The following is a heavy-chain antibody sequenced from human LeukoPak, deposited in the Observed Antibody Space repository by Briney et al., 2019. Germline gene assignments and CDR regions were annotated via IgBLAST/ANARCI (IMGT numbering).Heavy chain of an antibody. Sequence: ASVKVSCKTSGYTFTDYYMHWVRQAPGQGLEWMGRINPNSGGKNYAQKFQDRVTMTRDTSTSTAYMELSRLRSDDTAVYYCARGRGYCSSTSCYRGDYYYYMDVWGKGTTVTVSS. CDR1: GYTFTDYY. D-gene: IGHD2-2*02. J-gene: IGHJ6*03. CDR3: ARGRGYCSSTSCYRGDYYYYMDV. V-gene: IGHV1-2*06. CDR2: INPNSGGK.